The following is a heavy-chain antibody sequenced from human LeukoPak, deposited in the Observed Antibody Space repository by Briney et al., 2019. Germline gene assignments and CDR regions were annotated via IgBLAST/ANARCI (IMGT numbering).Heavy chain of an antibody. CDR2: IHYSGSP. V-gene: IGHV4-59*12. CDR3: AKDFTGSPPMTTVTD. CDR1: GGSNY. J-gene: IGHJ4*02. D-gene: IGHD4-17*01. Sequence: SETLSLTCTVSGGSNYWSWIRQPPGKGLEWIGYIHYSGSPNYNPSLKSRVTISIDTSNNQFSLKLNSVTAADTALYYCAKDFTGSPPMTTVTDWGQGTLVTVSS.